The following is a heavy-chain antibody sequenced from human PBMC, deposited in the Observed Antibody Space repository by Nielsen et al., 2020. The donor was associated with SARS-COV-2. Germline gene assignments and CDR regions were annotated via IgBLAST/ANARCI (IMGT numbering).Heavy chain of an antibody. V-gene: IGHV3-30*04. CDR3: ARDLRMDYDFWSGYGPLDY. J-gene: IGHJ4*02. CDR2: MSYDGSNK. D-gene: IGHD3-3*01. Sequence: VRQAPGKGLEWVAVMSYDGSNKYYADSVKGRFTISRDNSKNTLYLQMNSLRAEDTAVYYCARDLRMDYDFWSGYGPLDYWGQGTLVTVSS.